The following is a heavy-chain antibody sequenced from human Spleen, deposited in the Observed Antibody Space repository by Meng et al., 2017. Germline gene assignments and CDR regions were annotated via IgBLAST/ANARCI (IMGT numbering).Heavy chain of an antibody. CDR1: GFTFTRYA. Sequence: VQLLESVGGVVKPGGALRLSCATSGFTFTRYAMHWVRQVPGKGLEWVSSIGDSGGGTYDADSVKGRFTISRDNSKNTLYLQSNSLRAEDTDVYYCAKGKTGTYDYWGQGTLVTVSS. D-gene: IGHD7-27*01. CDR3: AKGKTGTYDY. CDR2: IGDSGGGT. J-gene: IGHJ4*02. V-gene: IGHV3-23*01.